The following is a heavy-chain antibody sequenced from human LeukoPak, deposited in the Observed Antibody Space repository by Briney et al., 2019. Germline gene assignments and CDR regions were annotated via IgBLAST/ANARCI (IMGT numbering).Heavy chain of an antibody. J-gene: IGHJ4*02. CDR2: IYYSGRT. D-gene: IGHD2-2*02. Sequence: PSETLSLTCTVSGGSVSTSHYYWGWIRQPPGKGLEWIGYIYYSGRTYYNPSLKSRVTISVDTSKNEFSLKLSSVTAADTAVYYCARSWAPGYCSSTTCYNLDYWGQGTLVTVSS. CDR1: GGSVSTSHYY. V-gene: IGHV4-39*01. CDR3: ARSWAPGYCSSTTCYNLDY.